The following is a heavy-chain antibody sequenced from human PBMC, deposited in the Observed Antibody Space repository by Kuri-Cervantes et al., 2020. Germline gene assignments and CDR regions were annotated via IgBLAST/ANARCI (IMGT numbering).Heavy chain of an antibody. J-gene: IGHJ6*04. CDR2: IIPIFGTA. Sequence: SVKKSCKASGGTFSSYAISWVRQDPGQGREWRGAIIPIFGTANYAQKFQGRLTITAAASTSTAYMELSSLRSEETAVYYCARAGRSGDQWLPGLTQNYVMDVWGKGTTVTVSS. CDR3: ARAGRSGDQWLPGLTQNYVMDV. CDR1: GGTFSSYA. D-gene: IGHD3-22*01. V-gene: IGHV1-69*13.